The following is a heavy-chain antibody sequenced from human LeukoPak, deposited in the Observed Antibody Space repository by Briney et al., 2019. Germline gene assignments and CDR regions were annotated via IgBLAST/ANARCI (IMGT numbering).Heavy chain of an antibody. J-gene: IGHJ6*02. CDR2: ISYDGSNK. CDR1: GFTFSNYW. Sequence: GGSLRLSCAASGFTFSNYWVHWVRQAPGKGLEWVAVISYDGSNKYYADSVKGRFTISRDNSKNTLYLQMNTLRAEDTAVYYCAKARPAIAARVGYYYGMDVWGQGTTVTVSS. CDR3: AKARPAIAARVGYYYGMDV. D-gene: IGHD6-6*01. V-gene: IGHV3-30*18.